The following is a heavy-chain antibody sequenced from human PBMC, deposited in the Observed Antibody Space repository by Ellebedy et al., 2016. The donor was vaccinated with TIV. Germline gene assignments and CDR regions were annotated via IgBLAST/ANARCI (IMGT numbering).Heavy chain of an antibody. CDR1: GYFISDGYS. D-gene: IGHD2-2*01. J-gene: IGHJ6*03. CDR2: FSPSGST. CDR3: ARDGTVLVPAADMDV. V-gene: IGHV4-38-2*02. Sequence: GSLRLSCTVSGYFISDGYSFCLILHPPGKGLVLFLLFSPSGSTFYNPSLKSRVSISVDTTKNQFPLRLAEGTAADTAVYYCARDGTVLVPAADMDVWGKGTTVTVSS.